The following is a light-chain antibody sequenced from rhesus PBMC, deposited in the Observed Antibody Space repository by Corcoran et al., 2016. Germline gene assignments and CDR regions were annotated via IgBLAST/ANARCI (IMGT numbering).Light chain of an antibody. Sequence: DIQMTQSPSSLSASVGDTVTITCRASQSISSWLAWYQQTPGKAPKLLFYKASTLQSGVPSRFSGSGSGTDFTLTISSLQSEDFATYYCQQYSSSPPTFGQGTKVEIK. CDR2: KAS. V-gene: IGKV1-22*01. CDR3: QQYSSSPPT. J-gene: IGKJ1*01. CDR1: QSISSW.